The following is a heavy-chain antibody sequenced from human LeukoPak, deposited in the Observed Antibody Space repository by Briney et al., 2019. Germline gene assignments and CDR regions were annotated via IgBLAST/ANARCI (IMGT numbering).Heavy chain of an antibody. V-gene: IGHV4-38-2*01. CDR1: GYSISSGYY. Sequence: SETLSLTCAVSGYSISSGYYWGWIRQPPGKGLEWIGSIYHSGSTYHNPSLKSRVTISVDTSKNQFSLKLSSVTAADTAVYYCARHTYYDFWSAHNPTLFDYWGRGTLVTVSS. D-gene: IGHD3-3*01. CDR3: ARHTYYDFWSAHNPTLFDY. J-gene: IGHJ4*02. CDR2: IYHSGST.